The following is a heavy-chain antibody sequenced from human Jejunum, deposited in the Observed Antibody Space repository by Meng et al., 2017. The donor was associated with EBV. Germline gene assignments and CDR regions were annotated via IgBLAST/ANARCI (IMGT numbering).Heavy chain of an antibody. D-gene: IGHD3-9*01. V-gene: IGHV1-3*01. J-gene: IGHJ4*02. Sequence: QVHLVPSGXEVKKXXXSVKVSCXAAGYIFTTYSVHWVRQAPGQRLEWMGWINADNSNTEYSQKFQGRVTITSDTSASTAHMELSSLTSEDTAVYFCAKVDIMAGYYKYAFFDSWGQGTLVTVSS. CDR2: INADNSNT. CDR3: AKVDIMAGYYKYAFFDS. CDR1: GYIFTTYS.